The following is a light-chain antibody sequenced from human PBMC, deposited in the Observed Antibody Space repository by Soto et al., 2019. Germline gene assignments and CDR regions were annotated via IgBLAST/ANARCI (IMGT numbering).Light chain of an antibody. V-gene: IGKV3-20*01. Sequence: EIVLTQSPGTVSLSPGERATLSCRASQSVYNNYIAWYQQSPGQAPRVLIYGASTRATGTPDRFSGSGSGTDFTFTISRLEPEDSAVYYCPQYGNSVTFGGGTKV. CDR1: QSVYNNY. CDR2: GAS. CDR3: PQYGNSVT. J-gene: IGKJ4*01.